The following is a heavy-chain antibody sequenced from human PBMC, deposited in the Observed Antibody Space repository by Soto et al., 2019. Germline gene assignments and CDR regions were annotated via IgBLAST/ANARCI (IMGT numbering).Heavy chain of an antibody. J-gene: IGHJ4*02. Sequence: EVQLVESGGGLVQPGGSLRLSCAASGFTFSSNWMHWVRRVPGRGRVWVSRINTDGTITDYVDSVKARFTTSRDNAKHTLYLEMNSLRVEDTAVYYCARDGEGFWGQGTLVSVSS. V-gene: IGHV3-74*01. D-gene: IGHD2-21*01. CDR3: ARDGEGF. CDR1: GFTFSSNW. CDR2: INTDGTIT.